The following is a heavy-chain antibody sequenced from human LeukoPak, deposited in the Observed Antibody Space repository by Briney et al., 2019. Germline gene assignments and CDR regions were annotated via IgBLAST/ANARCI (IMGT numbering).Heavy chain of an antibody. D-gene: IGHD6-19*01. J-gene: IGHJ5*02. Sequence: ASVKVSCKASGYTFTSYDISWVRQAPGQGLEWMGWISAYNGNTNYAQKLQGRVTMTTDTSTSTAYMELRSLRSDDTAVYYCAREKARRIAVAGNWFDPWGQGTLVTVSS. V-gene: IGHV1-18*01. CDR3: AREKARRIAVAGNWFDP. CDR2: ISAYNGNT. CDR1: GYTFTSYD.